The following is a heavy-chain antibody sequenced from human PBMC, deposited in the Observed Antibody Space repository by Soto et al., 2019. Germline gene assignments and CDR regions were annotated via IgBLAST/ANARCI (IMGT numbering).Heavy chain of an antibody. J-gene: IGHJ6*01. CDR1: GFTFSSYS. Sequence: GGSLRLSCAASGFTFSSYSMNWVRQAPGKGLEWVSSISSSSSYIYYAESVKGRFTISRDNAKNSLYLQMNSLRAEDTDVYYCARYLWGVRPTCYYYYGMDVWGQGTTVAV. CDR3: ARYLWGVRPTCYYYYGMDV. CDR2: ISSSSSYI. V-gene: IGHV3-21*01. D-gene: IGHD3-10*02.